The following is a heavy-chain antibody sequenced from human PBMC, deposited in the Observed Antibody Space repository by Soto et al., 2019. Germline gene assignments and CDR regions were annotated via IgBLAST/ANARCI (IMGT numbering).Heavy chain of an antibody. CDR1: GGSISSNSDY. Sequence: QLQLQESGAGLVKPSETLSLTCTVSGGSISSNSDYWGWIRQPQGKGLEWIGSINYSGTTYYNPSLNTRVAVSVDPSKNHFSLTLSSVTAADTAVYYCARRGTVAGTYWVGPWGQGTLVTVSS. CDR2: INYSGTT. J-gene: IGHJ5*02. D-gene: IGHD3-10*01. CDR3: ARRGTVAGTYWVGP. V-gene: IGHV4-39*02.